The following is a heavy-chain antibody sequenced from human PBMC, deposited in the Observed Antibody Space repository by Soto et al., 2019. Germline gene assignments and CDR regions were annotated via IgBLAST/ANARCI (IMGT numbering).Heavy chain of an antibody. J-gene: IGHJ5*02. CDR2: IYHSGST. V-gene: IGHV4-30-4*01. CDR1: GGSISSGDYY. D-gene: IGHD6-6*01. CDR3: ARERPDGARLDP. Sequence: QVQLQESGPGLVKPSQTLSLTCTVSGGSISSGDYYWSWIRQPPGKGLEWIGYIYHSGSTYYNPSLKSRVTISVDTSKNQFSLKLRSVTAADPAVYYCARERPDGARLDPWGQGTLVTVSS.